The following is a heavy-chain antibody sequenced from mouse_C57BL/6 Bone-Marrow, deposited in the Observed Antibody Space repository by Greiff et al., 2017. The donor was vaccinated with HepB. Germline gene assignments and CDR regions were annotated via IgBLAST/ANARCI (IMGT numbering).Heavy chain of an antibody. J-gene: IGHJ3*01. Sequence: VQLKESGPELVKPGASVKISCKASGYAFSSSWMNWVKQRPGKGLEWIGRIYPGDGDTNYNGKFKGKATLTADKSSSTAYMQLSSLTSEDSAVYFCARWDYYGSSLFAYWGQGTLVTVSA. CDR1: GYAFSSSW. CDR2: IYPGDGDT. CDR3: ARWDYYGSSLFAY. D-gene: IGHD1-1*01. V-gene: IGHV1-82*01.